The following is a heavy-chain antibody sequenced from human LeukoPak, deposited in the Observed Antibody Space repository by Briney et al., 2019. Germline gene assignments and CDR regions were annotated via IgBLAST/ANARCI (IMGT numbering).Heavy chain of an antibody. CDR3: ATYSTSSQAPVY. D-gene: IGHD6-6*01. CDR1: GFTFSSYA. J-gene: IGHJ4*02. V-gene: IGHV3-7*01. CDR2: IKQDGSEK. Sequence: GGSLRLSCAASGFTFSSYAMSWVRQAPGKGLEWVANIKQDGSEKYYVDSVKGRFTISRDNAKNSLYLQMNSLRAEDTAVYYCATYSTSSQAPVYWGQGTLVTVSP.